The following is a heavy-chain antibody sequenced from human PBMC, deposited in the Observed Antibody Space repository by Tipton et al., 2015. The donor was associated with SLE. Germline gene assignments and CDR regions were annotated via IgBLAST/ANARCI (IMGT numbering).Heavy chain of an antibody. V-gene: IGHV4-61*09. D-gene: IGHD3-22*01. Sequence: TLSLTCTVSGGSISSGSLYWSWIRQPAGTGLEWIGHIYTSGSTDYNPSLKSRVPISVDTSKNQFSLKLSSVTATDTAMYYCARHYYDSGGYYEFDYWGQGTLVTVSS. J-gene: IGHJ4*02. CDR2: IYTSGST. CDR1: GGSISSGSLY. CDR3: ARHYYDSGGYYEFDY.